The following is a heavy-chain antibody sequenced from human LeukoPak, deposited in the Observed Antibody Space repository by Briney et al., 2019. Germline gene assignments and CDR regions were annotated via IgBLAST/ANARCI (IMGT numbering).Heavy chain of an antibody. V-gene: IGHV3-30*02. CDR3: AKGSKEVLFTRDHHMDV. D-gene: IGHD3-3*01. Sequence: GGSLRLSCAASGFTFSSYGIHWVRQAPGKGLEWVAFIRYDGSNKYHADSVKGRFTISRDNSKNTVYLQMNSLRAEDTAVYYCAKGSKEVLFTRDHHMDVWGKGTTVT. CDR2: IRYDGSNK. CDR1: GFTFSSYG. J-gene: IGHJ6*03.